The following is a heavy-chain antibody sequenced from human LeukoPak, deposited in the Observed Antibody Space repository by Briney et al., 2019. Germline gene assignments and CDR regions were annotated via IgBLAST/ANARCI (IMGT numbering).Heavy chain of an antibody. CDR1: EFTFSSYA. J-gene: IGHJ4*02. CDR3: ANIIRKYTSGYYYFDY. CDR2: ISFDGNNE. V-gene: IGHV3-30-3*01. Sequence: GGSLRLSCAASEFTFSSYAMHWVRQAPGKGLEWVADISFDGNNEHYADSVKGRFTISRDNSKNTLYLQMNSLRAEDTAVYYCANIIRKYTSGYYYFDYWGQGTLVTVSS. D-gene: IGHD6-25*01.